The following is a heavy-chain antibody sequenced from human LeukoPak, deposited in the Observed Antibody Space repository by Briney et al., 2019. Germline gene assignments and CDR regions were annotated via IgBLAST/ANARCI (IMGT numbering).Heavy chain of an antibody. J-gene: IGHJ5*02. CDR1: GFTFSSYG. Sequence: GGSLRLSCAASGFTFSSYGMHWVRQAPGKGREGVAFIRYDGSNKYYADSVKGRFTISRDNSKNTLYLQMNSLRAEDTAVYYCAKWGYCGGDCYWSETSWGQGTLVTVSS. D-gene: IGHD2-21*01. V-gene: IGHV3-30*02. CDR3: AKWGYCGGDCYWSETS. CDR2: IRYDGSNK.